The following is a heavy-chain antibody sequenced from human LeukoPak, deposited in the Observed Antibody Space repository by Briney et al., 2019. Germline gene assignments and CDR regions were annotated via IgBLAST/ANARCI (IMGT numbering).Heavy chain of an antibody. V-gene: IGHV3-23*01. D-gene: IGHD6-13*01. CDR2: ISGSGGST. CDR3: AKVRSDGSWYIFQH. J-gene: IGHJ1*01. CDR1: GFTFSSYA. Sequence: GGSLRLSCAASGFTFSSYAMSWVRQAPGKGLEWVSAISGSGGSTYYADSVKGRFTISRDHSKNTLYLQMNSLRAEDTAVYYCAKVRSDGSWYIFQHWGQGTLVTVSS.